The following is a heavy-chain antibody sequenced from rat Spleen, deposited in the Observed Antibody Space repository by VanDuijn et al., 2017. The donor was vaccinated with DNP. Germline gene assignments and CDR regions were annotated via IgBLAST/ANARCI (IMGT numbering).Heavy chain of an antibody. J-gene: IGHJ2*01. V-gene: IGHV4-2*01. CDR3: ARGGTYYFDY. CDR2: INKDGTII. CDR1: GFNFDDHW. Sequence: EVQLVESGGGLVQPGRSLKLSCAASGFNFDDHWMGWVRQAPGKGVEWIGEINKDGTIINYVPTLKDKFTISRYNAQDSLYLQMNILRSEDTATYYCARGGTYYFDYWGQGVMVTVAS.